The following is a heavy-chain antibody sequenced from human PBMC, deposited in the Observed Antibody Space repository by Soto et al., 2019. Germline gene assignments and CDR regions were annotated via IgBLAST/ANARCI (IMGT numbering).Heavy chain of an antibody. CDR1: GYTFTSYG. CDR2: ISAYNGNT. CDR3: AREGTCSSTSCPTYFSFGMDV. J-gene: IGHJ6*02. Sequence: ASVKVSCKASGYTFTSYGSSWVRQAPGQGLEWMGWISAYNGNTNYAQKFQGRVTMTTDTFTRTAYMEVRSLRSDDTAVYYCAREGTCSSTSCPTYFSFGMDVWG. D-gene: IGHD2-2*01. V-gene: IGHV1-18*01.